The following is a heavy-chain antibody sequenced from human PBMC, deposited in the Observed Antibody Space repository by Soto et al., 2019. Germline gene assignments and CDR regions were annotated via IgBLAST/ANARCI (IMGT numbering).Heavy chain of an antibody. CDR2: FSLSGTT. CDR1: GASITGSSY. Sequence: SETLSLTCTVSGASITGSSYWSWIRQPAGKGLEWIGRFSLSGTTSYNPSLRSRVTMSADVSKNQFSLRLTSVTAADTALYYCARGMTPPGAPAWYYFDSWGQGTMVTVSS. J-gene: IGHJ4*02. CDR3: ARGMTPPGAPAWYYFDS. D-gene: IGHD2-8*02. V-gene: IGHV4-4*07.